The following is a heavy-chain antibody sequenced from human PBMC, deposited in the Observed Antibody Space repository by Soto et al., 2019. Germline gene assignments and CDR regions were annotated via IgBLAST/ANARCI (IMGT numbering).Heavy chain of an antibody. Sequence: SVEACCKASGDTFTNSGISWVQQATGQGLEWMGWISTYNGNTNSAQMLQGRVTMTTDTSTSTVYMELRSLISDDTAMYYCAREYCSEGVCYGVDYWGQGTLVTVSS. J-gene: IGHJ4*02. V-gene: IGHV1-18*01. CDR2: ISTYNGNT. CDR3: AREYCSEGVCYGVDY. D-gene: IGHD2-8*01. CDR1: GDTFTNSG.